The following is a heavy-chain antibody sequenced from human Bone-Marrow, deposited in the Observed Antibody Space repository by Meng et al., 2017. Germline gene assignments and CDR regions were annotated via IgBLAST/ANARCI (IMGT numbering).Heavy chain of an antibody. V-gene: IGHV4-59*01. J-gene: IGHJ5*02. CDR3: ARITTTSAGAHTRAVAVPNWFDP. D-gene: IGHD6-19*01. CDR2: IYYSGST. Sequence: SETLFLTCTVSGGSISSYYWSWIRQPPGKGLEWIGYIYYSGSTNYNPSLKSRVTISVDTSKNQFSLKLSSVTAADTAVYYCARITTTSAGAHTRAVAVPNWFDPWGQGTVVTVSS. CDR1: GGSISSYY.